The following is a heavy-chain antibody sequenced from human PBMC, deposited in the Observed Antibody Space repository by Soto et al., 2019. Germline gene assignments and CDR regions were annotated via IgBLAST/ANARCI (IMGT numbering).Heavy chain of an antibody. D-gene: IGHD2-15*01. J-gene: IGHJ6*01. V-gene: IGHV4-31*03. Sequence: QVQLQESGPGLVKPSQTLSLTCTVSGGSISSGGYYWSWIRQHPGKGPEWIGYIYYSGSTYYNPXLKSRVNRPVXXSXNXFSLKLSSVTAADTAVDYCAREYGGTSLYYYYGMDVWGQGTTVTVSS. CDR2: IYYSGST. CDR3: AREYGGTSLYYYYGMDV. CDR1: GGSISSGGYY.